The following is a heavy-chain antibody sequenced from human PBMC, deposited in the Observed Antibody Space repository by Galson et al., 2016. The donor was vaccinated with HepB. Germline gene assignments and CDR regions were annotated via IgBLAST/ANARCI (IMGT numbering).Heavy chain of an antibody. V-gene: IGHV5-10-1*01. CDR1: GYNFNTYW. CDR3: ARQGRYHFESKGDY. J-gene: IGHJ4*02. CDR2: IDPSDYDT. D-gene: IGHD3-3*02. Sequence: SGAEVKKPGESLKISCKASGYNFNTYWITWVRQVPGKGLEWVGRIDPSDYDTNYNPSFFGQVTISTDRSISTAYLQWSSLKASDSAIYYCARQGRYHFESKGDYWGPGTLVTVSS.